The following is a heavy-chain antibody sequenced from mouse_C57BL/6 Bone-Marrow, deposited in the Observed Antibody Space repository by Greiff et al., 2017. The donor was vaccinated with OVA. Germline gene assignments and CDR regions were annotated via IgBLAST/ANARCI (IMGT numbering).Heavy chain of an antibody. Sequence: VQLQESGAELARPGASVKLSCKASGYTFTSYGISWVKQRTGQGLEWIGEIYPRSGNTYYNEKFKGKATLTADKSSSTAYMELRSLTSEDSAVYFCADGYYPWFAYWGQGTLVTVSA. CDR3: ADGYYPWFAY. J-gene: IGHJ3*01. CDR2: IYPRSGNT. CDR1: GYTFTSYG. V-gene: IGHV1-81*01. D-gene: IGHD2-3*01.